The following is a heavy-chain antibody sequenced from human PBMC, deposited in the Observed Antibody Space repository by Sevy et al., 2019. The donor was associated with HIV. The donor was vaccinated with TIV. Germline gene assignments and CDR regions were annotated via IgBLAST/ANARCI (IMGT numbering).Heavy chain of an antibody. CDR1: GCSFTNYG. CDR3: AKEGKNIRSWFDP. J-gene: IGHJ5*02. V-gene: IGHV1-18*01. D-gene: IGHD3-3*02. Sequence: ASVKVSCKASGCSFTNYGIGWVRQAPGQGLEWMGWISGYNGYTNYALNLQGRVTMTTDTSTSTAYMELRSLRSDDTAIYYCAKEGKNIRSWFDPWGQGTLVTVSS. CDR2: ISGYNGYT.